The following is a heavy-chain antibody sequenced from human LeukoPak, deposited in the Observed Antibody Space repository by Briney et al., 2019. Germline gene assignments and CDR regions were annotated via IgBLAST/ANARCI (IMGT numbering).Heavy chain of an antibody. Sequence: PGGSLRLACAASGFTFSSYAMSWVRQAPGKGLEWVSAISGSGGSTYYADSVKGRFTISRDNSKNTLYLQMNSLRAEDTAVYYCAKGIAAAGAFDYWGQGTLVTVSS. J-gene: IGHJ4*02. CDR3: AKGIAAAGAFDY. D-gene: IGHD6-13*01. CDR2: ISGSGGST. V-gene: IGHV3-23*01. CDR1: GFTFSSYA.